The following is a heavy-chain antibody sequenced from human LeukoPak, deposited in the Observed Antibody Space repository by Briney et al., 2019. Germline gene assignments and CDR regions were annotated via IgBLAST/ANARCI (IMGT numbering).Heavy chain of an antibody. CDR1: GGSISSYY. J-gene: IGHJ4*02. Sequence: KSSEALSLTCTVSGGSISSYYWSWIRQPPGKGLEWIGYIYYSGSTNYNPSLKSRVTISINTSKNQFSLKLSSVTAADTAVYYCARGDITMIRGVIITDGTFDYWGQGTLVTVSS. D-gene: IGHD3-10*01. CDR3: ARGDITMIRGVIITDGTFDY. CDR2: IYYSGST. V-gene: IGHV4-59*01.